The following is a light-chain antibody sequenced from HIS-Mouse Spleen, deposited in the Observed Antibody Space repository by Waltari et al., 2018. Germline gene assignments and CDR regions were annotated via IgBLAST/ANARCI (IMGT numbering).Light chain of an antibody. CDR2: EGS. J-gene: IGLJ3*02. Sequence: QSALTQPAYVSGSPGQSITISCTGTSSDVGSYNLVSCYQQHTGKAPKLIIYEGSKRPSGVSNRFSGSKSGNTASLTISGLQAEDEADYYCCSYAGSSTLVFGGGTKLTVL. CDR3: CSYAGSSTLV. CDR1: SSDVGSYNL. V-gene: IGLV2-23*01.